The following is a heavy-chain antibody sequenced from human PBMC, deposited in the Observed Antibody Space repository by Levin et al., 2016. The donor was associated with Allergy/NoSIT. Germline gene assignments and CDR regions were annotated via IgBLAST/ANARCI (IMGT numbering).Heavy chain of an antibody. CDR3: ARDSSGSYGY. D-gene: IGHD1-26*01. CDR2: ISYDGSNK. Sequence: WIRQPPGKGLEWVAVISYDGSNKYYADSVKGRFTISRDNSKNTLYLQMNSLRAEDTAVYYCARDSSGSYGYWGQGTLVTVSS. J-gene: IGHJ4*02. V-gene: IGHV3-30-3*01.